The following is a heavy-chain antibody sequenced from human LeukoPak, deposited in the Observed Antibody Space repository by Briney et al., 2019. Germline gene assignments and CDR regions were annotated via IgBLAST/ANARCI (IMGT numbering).Heavy chain of an antibody. CDR2: TYYRSKWYN. CDR1: GDSVSSSTAA. CDR3: ARDRSWLFDY. J-gene: IGHJ4*02. V-gene: IGHV6-1*01. D-gene: IGHD6-13*01. Sequence: SQTLSLTCAISGDSVSSSTAAWNWIRQSPSRGLEWLGRTYYRSKWYNDYAVSVKGRISINPDTSKNQFSLRLNSVTPEDTAVFYCARDRSWLFDYWGQGTLVTVSS.